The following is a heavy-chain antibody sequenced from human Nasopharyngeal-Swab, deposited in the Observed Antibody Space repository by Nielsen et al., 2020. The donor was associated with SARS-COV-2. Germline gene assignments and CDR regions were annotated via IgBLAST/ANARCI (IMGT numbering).Heavy chain of an antibody. CDR3: AKQNSGYVGEVKPDYYYMDV. CDR1: GGSFSSYY. V-gene: IGHV4-59*07. D-gene: IGHD5-12*01. Sequence: NTLSLTCTVSGGSFSSYYWSWFRQPPGKALECIGSIHYSGSTKYNPSLKSRVTISVDTSKNQFSLNLNPVTAADTAVYYCAKQNSGYVGEVKPDYYYMDVWGQGTTVTVSS. J-gene: IGHJ6*03. CDR2: IHYSGST.